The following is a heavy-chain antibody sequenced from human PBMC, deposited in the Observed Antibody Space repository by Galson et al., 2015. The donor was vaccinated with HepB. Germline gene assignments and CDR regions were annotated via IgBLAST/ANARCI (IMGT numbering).Heavy chain of an antibody. J-gene: IGHJ4*02. CDR3: ARDGLGFGDYFDY. D-gene: IGHD3-10*01. CDR1: GGTFSSYA. CDR2: IIPIFGTA. Sequence: SVKVSCKASGGTFSSYAISWVRQAPGQGLEWMGGIIPIFGTANYAQKFQGRVTITADESTSTAYMELSSLRAEDTAVYYCARDGLGFGDYFDYWGQGALVTVSS. V-gene: IGHV1-69*13.